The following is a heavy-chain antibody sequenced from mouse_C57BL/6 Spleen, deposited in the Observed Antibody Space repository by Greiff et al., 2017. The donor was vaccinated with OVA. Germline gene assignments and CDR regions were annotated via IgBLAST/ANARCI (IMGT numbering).Heavy chain of an antibody. CDR1: GYTFTSYW. V-gene: IGHV1-52*01. D-gene: IGHD2-2*01. Sequence: QVQLQQPGAELVRPGSSVKLSCKASGYTFTSYWMHWVKQSPIQGLEWIGNIDPSDSETHYNQKFKDKATLTVDKSSSTAYMQLSSLTSEDSAVYYCARLGMVTTGDYWGQGTTLTVSS. CDR2: IDPSDSET. J-gene: IGHJ2*01. CDR3: ARLGMVTTGDY.